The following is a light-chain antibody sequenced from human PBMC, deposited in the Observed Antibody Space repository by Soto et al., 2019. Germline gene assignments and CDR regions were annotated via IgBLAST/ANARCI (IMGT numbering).Light chain of an antibody. Sequence: EIVLTQSPATLSVSPGERATLSCRASQSVSSNLAWYQQQPGQAPRLLIYTTSNRATGIPARFSGSGSGTEFSLSISSLQSEDFAVYYCQQYNNGPSLTFGQGTKVDI. CDR3: QQYNNGPSLT. J-gene: IGKJ1*01. CDR1: QSVSSN. V-gene: IGKV3-15*01. CDR2: TTS.